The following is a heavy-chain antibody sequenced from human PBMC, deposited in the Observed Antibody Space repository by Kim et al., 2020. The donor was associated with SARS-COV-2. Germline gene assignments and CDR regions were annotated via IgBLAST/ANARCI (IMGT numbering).Heavy chain of an antibody. D-gene: IGHD2-2*01. Sequence: GGSLRLSCSASGFTFSGSWMHWVRQAPGKGLVWVSRIKSGGNYRCYVDSVKGRFTISKDNAKNTLYLQMNSLRAEDTAVYYCAGHRYPAYWSQG. J-gene: IGHJ4*01. CDR3: AGHRYPAY. CDR2: IKSGGNYR. CDR1: GFTFSGSW. V-gene: IGHV3-74*01.